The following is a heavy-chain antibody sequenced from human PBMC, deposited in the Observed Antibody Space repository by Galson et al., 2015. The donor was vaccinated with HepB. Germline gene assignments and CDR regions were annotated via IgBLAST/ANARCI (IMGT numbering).Heavy chain of an antibody. CDR1: SYSLSHDD. J-gene: IGHJ4*02. V-gene: IGHV1-18*04. D-gene: IGHD3-22*01. CDR2: ISVYNGNA. CDR3: AREKMYYYDSSGYYVFDF. Sequence: SVKVSCKDSSYSLSHDDIIWVRQAPGQGLEWMGGISVYNGNAKYAEKFQGRVTMTTDTSTSTAYMELRSLRSDDTAMYYCAREKMYYYDSSGYYVFDFWGQGTLVTVS.